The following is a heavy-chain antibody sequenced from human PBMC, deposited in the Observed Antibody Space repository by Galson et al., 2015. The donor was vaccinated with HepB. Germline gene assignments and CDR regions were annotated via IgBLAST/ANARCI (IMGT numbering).Heavy chain of an antibody. J-gene: IGHJ6*03. CDR1: GDSVSSNSAA. V-gene: IGHV6-1*01. D-gene: IGHD2-2*01. CDR3: AREVPAALWGVYYYYYMDV. Sequence: CAISGDSVSSNSAAWNWIRQSPSRGLEWLGRTYYRSKWYNDYAVSVKSRITINPDTSKNQFSLQLNSVTPEDTAVYYCAREVPAALWGVYYYYYMDVWGKGTTVTVSS. CDR2: TYYRSKWYN.